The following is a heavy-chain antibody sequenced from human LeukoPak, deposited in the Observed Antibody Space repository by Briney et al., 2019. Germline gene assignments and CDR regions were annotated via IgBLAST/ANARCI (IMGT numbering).Heavy chain of an antibody. Sequence: SETLSLTCTVSSGSITNYYWSWIRQPPGKGLEWIGFIYYSGNTNYNPSLKSRGTISVDTSKNQFSLKLSSMTAADTAVYYCARGALLWFGDRMEYYFDYWGQGTLLTVSS. J-gene: IGHJ4*02. V-gene: IGHV4-59*01. D-gene: IGHD3-10*01. CDR1: SGSITNYY. CDR2: IYYSGNT. CDR3: ARGALLWFGDRMEYYFDY.